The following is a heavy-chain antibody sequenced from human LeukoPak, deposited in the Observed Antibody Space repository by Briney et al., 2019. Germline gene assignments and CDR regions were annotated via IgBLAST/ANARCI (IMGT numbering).Heavy chain of an antibody. J-gene: IGHJ4*02. Sequence: SETLSLTCTVSGGPVRSGNYYWSWIRQPPGKELEWIGYIYYTGTTYYNPSLKSRVTISVDTSKNQFSLKLSSVTAADTAVYYSARVNDILMGYHLDYWGQGTLVTVSS. D-gene: IGHD3-9*01. CDR3: ARVNDILMGYHLDY. V-gene: IGHV4-61*01. CDR2: IYYTGTT. CDR1: GGPVRSGNYY.